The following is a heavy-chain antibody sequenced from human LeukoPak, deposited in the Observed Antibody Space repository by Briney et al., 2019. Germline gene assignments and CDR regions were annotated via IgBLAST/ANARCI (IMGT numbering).Heavy chain of an antibody. V-gene: IGHV3-23*01. CDR2: VSDNGGGT. CDR3: AKSRGSWANDAFDI. D-gene: IGHD3-10*01. J-gene: IGHJ3*02. Sequence: GGSLRLSCAASGFTFSSYAMSWVRQAPGKGLEWVSAVSDNGGGTYYADPVKGRFIISRDNDKNTLYLQMNSLRAEDTAVYYCAKSRGSWANDAFDIWGQGTMVTVSS. CDR1: GFTFSSYA.